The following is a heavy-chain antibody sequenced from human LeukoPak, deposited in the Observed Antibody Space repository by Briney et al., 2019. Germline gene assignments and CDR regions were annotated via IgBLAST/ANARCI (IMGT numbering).Heavy chain of an antibody. D-gene: IGHD2-15*01. CDR2: ISSSSSYI. V-gene: IGHV3-21*04. J-gene: IGHJ3*02. Sequence: GGSLRLSCAASGFTFSSYTMNWVRQAPGKGLEWVSSISSSSSYIYYADSVKGRFTVSRDNAKNSLYLQMNSLRAEDTAVYYCAKDGALRYAFDIWGQGTMVTVSS. CDR3: AKDGALRYAFDI. CDR1: GFTFSSYT.